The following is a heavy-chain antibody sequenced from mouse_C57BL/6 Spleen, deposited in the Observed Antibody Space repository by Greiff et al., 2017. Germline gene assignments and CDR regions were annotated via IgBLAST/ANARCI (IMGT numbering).Heavy chain of an antibody. D-gene: IGHD2-1*01. CDR1: GYTFTSYW. Sequence: QVQLKQSGAELAKPGASVKLSCKASGYTFTSYWWHWVKQRPGQGLEWIGYINPSSGYSKYNQKFKDKATLTTDKSSSTAYIQLSSLTYKDSAVYYCARGNLFDYWGQGTTLTVSS. CDR3: ARGNLFDY. J-gene: IGHJ2*01. V-gene: IGHV1-7*01. CDR2: INPSSGYS.